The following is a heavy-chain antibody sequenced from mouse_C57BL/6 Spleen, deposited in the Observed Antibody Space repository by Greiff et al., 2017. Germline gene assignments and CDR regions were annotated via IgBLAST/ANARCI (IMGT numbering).Heavy chain of an antibody. Sequence: VQLQQSGPGLVQPSQSLSITCTVSGFSLPSYGVHWVRQSPGKGLEWLGVIWSGGSTDYNAAFISRLSISKDNSKSQVFFKMNSLQADDTAIYYCARFYGSSSAWFAYWGQGTLVTVSA. D-gene: IGHD1-1*01. J-gene: IGHJ3*01. CDR1: GFSLPSYG. CDR2: IWSGGST. V-gene: IGHV2-2*01. CDR3: ARFYGSSSAWFAY.